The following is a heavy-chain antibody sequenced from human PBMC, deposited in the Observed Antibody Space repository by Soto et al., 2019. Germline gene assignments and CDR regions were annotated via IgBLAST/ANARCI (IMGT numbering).Heavy chain of an antibody. D-gene: IGHD3-16*01. J-gene: IGHJ5*02. V-gene: IGHV4-31*03. CDR3: ARALQGDWDPNCFDP. CDR1: GGSISSGGYY. CDR2: IYYSGST. Sequence: LSITCTVSGGSISSGGYYWSWIRQHPGKGLEWIGYIYYSGSTYYNPSLKSRVTISVDTSKNQFSLKLSSVTAADTAVYYCARALQGDWDPNCFDPWGQGTLVTVSS.